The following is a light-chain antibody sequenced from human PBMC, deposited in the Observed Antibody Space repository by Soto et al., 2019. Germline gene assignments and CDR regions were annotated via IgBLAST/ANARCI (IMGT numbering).Light chain of an antibody. CDR3: QQYNGYGR. CDR2: KAS. V-gene: IGKV1-5*03. CDR1: QSINSW. Sequence: DIQMTQSPSTLSASVGDRVTITCRASQSINSWLAWYQQKPGKAPKLLIHKASSLQSGVPSRFSGSGSGTEFTLTISSLDPDDFATYYCQQYNGYGRFGQGTKV. J-gene: IGKJ1*01.